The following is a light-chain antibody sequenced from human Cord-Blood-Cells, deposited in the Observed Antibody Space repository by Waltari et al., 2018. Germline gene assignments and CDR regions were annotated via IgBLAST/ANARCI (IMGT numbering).Light chain of an antibody. J-gene: IGKJ2*01. V-gene: IGKV1-39*01. Sequence: DIQMTQSPSSLSASVGDRVTITCRASQSISSYLNWYKQKPGKAPKLLIYASSSLQSGVPSRFSGSGSETDFTLTISSLQPEDFATYYFQQSYSTPYTFGQGTKLEIK. CDR3: QQSYSTPYT. CDR1: QSISSY. CDR2: ASS.